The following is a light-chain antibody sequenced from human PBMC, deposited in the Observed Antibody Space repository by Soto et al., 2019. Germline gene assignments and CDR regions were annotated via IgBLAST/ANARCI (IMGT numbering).Light chain of an antibody. CDR1: QSVSSY. J-gene: IGKJ5*01. CDR3: QQSYSTPIT. Sequence: EIQMTQAPSSLSASVGDGATIXCRASQSVSSYLTWSQQKPRKPPKLLIYAASSLQRGAPSSFSGSGSATDFTPTISSLQPEDFATYYRQQSYSTPITFGQGTRLEIK. CDR2: AAS. V-gene: IGKV1-39*01.